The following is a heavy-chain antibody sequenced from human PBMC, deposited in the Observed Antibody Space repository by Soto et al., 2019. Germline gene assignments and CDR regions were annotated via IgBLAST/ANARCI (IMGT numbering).Heavy chain of an antibody. V-gene: IGHV3-30*18. CDR1: GFTFSSYG. J-gene: IGHJ4*02. CDR3: AKDAPRYSSSLHFDY. Sequence: PGGSLRLSCAASGFTFSSYGMHWVRQAPGKGLEWVAVISYDGSNKYYADSVKGRFTISRDNSKNTLYLQMNSLRAEDTAVYYCAKDAPRYSSSLHFDYWGQGTLVTVSS. D-gene: IGHD6-6*01. CDR2: ISYDGSNK.